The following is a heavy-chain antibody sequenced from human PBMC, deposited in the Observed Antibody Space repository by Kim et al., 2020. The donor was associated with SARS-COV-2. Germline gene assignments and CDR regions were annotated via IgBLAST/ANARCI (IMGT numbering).Heavy chain of an antibody. V-gene: IGHV3-23*01. Sequence: GGSLRLSCATSGFTFSSYSMSWVRQAPGKGLDWVSAITSSGGGTRYADSVKGRFTISRDNSNNTLYLQMNGLRAEDTALYYCAKVGSAWWYFDCWGQGTLVTVSS. D-gene: IGHD6-19*01. CDR2: ITSSGGGT. CDR1: GFTFSSYS. J-gene: IGHJ4*02. CDR3: AKVGSAWWYFDC.